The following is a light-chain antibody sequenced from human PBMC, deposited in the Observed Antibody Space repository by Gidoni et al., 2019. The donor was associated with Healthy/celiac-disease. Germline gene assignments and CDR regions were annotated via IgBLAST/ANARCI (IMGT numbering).Light chain of an antibody. CDR2: LGS. J-gene: IGKJ3*01. CDR1: QTLLHSNCYNY. V-gene: IGKV2-28*01. Sequence: IVMTKSTLSLPVTPGEPASISCRSSQTLLHSNCYNYLDWYLQSPGQSPQLLIYLGSNRASGVPDRFSGSGSGTDFTLKISRVEAEDVGVYYCMQALQTPRAFGPGTKVDIK. CDR3: MQALQTPRA.